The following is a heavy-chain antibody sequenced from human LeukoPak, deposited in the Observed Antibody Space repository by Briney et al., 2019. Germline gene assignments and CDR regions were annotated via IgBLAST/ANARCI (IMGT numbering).Heavy chain of an antibody. CDR1: GFTVSSNY. D-gene: IGHD4-23*01. CDR3: AKDPHGGNSLDY. J-gene: IGHJ4*02. V-gene: IGHV3-53*01. CDR2: IYSGGST. Sequence: GGSLRLSCAASGFTVSSNYMSWVRQAPRKGLEWVSVIYSGGSTYYADSVKGRFTISRDNSKNTLYLQMNSLRAEDTAVYYCAKDPHGGNSLDYWGQGTLVTVSS.